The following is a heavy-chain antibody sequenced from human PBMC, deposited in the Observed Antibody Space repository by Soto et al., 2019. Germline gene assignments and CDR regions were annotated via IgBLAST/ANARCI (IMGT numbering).Heavy chain of an antibody. D-gene: IGHD2-2*02. CDR2: IDPSDSYT. CDR1: GYSFTSYW. V-gene: IGHV5-10-1*01. J-gene: IGHJ6*02. Sequence: GESLKISCKGSGYSFTSYWISWVRQMPGKGLEWMGRIDPSDSYTNYSPSFQGHVTISADKSISTAYLQWSSLKASDTAMYYCARMKGKKYQLLNPYYYYGMDVWGQGTTVTVSS. CDR3: ARMKGKKYQLLNPYYYYGMDV.